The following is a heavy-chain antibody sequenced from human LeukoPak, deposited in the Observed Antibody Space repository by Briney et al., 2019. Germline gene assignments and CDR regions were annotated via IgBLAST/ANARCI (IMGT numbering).Heavy chain of an antibody. CDR2: IYHSGST. CDR3: AVGGVYLRGGAEAFDI. V-gene: IGHV4-30-2*01. D-gene: IGHD3-10*01. J-gene: IGHJ3*02. Sequence: SETLSLTCAVSGGSISSGGYSWSWIRQPPGKGLEWIGYIYHSGSTYYNPSLKSRVTISVDWSKNQFSLKLSSVTAADTAVYYCAVGGVYLRGGAEAFDIWGQGTMVTVSS. CDR1: GGSISSGGYS.